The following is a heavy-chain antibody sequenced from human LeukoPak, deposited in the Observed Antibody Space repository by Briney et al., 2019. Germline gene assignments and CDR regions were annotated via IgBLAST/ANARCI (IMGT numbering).Heavy chain of an antibody. V-gene: IGHV3-21*01. CDR3: ARDGLQATVANWFDP. D-gene: IGHD2-15*01. CDR1: GFPFNLYT. J-gene: IGHJ5*02. CDR2: ISRNGIYI. Sequence: GGSLRLSCAASGFPFNLYTMNWVRHAPGKGLEWVSYISRNGIYIQYVDSEKGRFTLSRDNDKNSLYLQMNSLRAEDTAVYYCARDGLQATVANWFDPGGQGTRVTVSS.